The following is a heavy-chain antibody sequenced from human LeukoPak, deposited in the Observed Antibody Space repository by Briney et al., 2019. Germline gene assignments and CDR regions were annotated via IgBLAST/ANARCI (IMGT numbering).Heavy chain of an antibody. V-gene: IGHV4-38-2*02. CDR3: ARQALGMGAFDI. Sequence: KASETLSLTCTVSGYSISSGYYWGWIRQPPGKGMEWIGSIYHSGSTYYNPSLKSRVTISVDTSKNQFSLKLSSVTAADTAVYYCARQALGMGAFDIWGQGTMVTVSS. CDR2: IYHSGST. J-gene: IGHJ3*02. CDR1: GYSISSGYY. D-gene: IGHD7-27*01.